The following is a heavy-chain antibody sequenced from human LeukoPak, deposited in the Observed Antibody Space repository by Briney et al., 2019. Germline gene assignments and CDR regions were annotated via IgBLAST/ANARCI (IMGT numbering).Heavy chain of an antibody. CDR2: ISDSGGST. D-gene: IGHD6-13*01. CDR3: ASYPTPGIAAAGTFNY. CDR1: GFTFSSYA. J-gene: IGHJ4*02. V-gene: IGHV3-23*01. Sequence: QPGGSLRLSCAASGFTFSSYAMSWVRQAPGKGLEWVSVISDSGGSTYYADSVKGRFTISRDNSKNTLYLQMNSLRADDTAVYYCASYPTPGIAAAGTFNYWGQGTLVTVSS.